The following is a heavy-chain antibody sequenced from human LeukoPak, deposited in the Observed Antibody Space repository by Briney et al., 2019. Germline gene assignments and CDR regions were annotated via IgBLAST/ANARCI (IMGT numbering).Heavy chain of an antibody. Sequence: PGGSLRLSCAASGFTFSSYSMNWVRQAPGKGLEWVSSISSSSSYIYYADSVKGRFTISRDNSKNTLYLQMNSLRAEDTAVYYCAKGSLYSSSWYYYFDYWGQGTLVTVSS. D-gene: IGHD6-13*01. CDR3: AKGSLYSSSWYYYFDY. CDR2: ISSSSSYI. J-gene: IGHJ4*02. V-gene: IGHV3-21*04. CDR1: GFTFSSYS.